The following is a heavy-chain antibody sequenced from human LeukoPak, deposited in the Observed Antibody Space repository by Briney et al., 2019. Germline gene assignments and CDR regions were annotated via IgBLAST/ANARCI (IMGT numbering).Heavy chain of an antibody. CDR1: GGSISSCY. V-gene: IGHV4-59*01. CDR3: ARTNDLYYYDSSGSGPLDAFDI. J-gene: IGHJ3*02. CDR2: IYYSGST. D-gene: IGHD3-22*01. Sequence: SETLSLTCTVSGGSISSCYWSWIRQPPGKGLEWIGDIYYSGSTNYNPSLKSRVTISVDTCKNQFSLKLSSVTAADTAVYYCARTNDLYYYDSSGSGPLDAFDIWGQGTMVTVSS.